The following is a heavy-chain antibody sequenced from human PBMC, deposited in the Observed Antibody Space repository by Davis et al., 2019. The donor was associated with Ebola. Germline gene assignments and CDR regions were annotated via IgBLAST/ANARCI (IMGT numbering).Heavy chain of an antibody. CDR3: ARGLPGEIVVVAATPTPFDY. CDR1: GGSISSYY. J-gene: IGHJ4*02. V-gene: IGHV4-34*01. CDR2: INHSGST. D-gene: IGHD2-15*01. Sequence: PSETLSLTCTVSGGSISSYYWSWIRQPPGKGLEWIGEINHSGSTNYNPSLKSRVTISVDTSKNQFSLKLSSVTAADTAVYYCARGLPGEIVVVAATPTPFDYWGQGTLVTVSS.